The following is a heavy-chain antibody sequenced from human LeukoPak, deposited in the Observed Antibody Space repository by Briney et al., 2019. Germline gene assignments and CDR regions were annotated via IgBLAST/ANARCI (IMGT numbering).Heavy chain of an antibody. CDR2: ISWNSGSI. D-gene: IGHD6-13*01. V-gene: IGHV3-9*03. CDR3: AEGYKQQLTTWVDY. CDR1: GFTFDDYA. J-gene: IGHJ4*02. Sequence: GRSLRLSCAASGFTFDDYAMHWVRQAPGKGLEWVSGISWNSGSIGYADSVKGRFTISRDNAKNSLYLQMNSLRAEDMALYYCAEGYKQQLTTWVDYWGQGTLVTVSS.